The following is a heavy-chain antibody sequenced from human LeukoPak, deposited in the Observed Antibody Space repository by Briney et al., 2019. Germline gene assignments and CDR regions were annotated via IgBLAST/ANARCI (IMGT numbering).Heavy chain of an antibody. V-gene: IGHV3-23*01. Sequence: GGSLRLSCAASGFTFSSYAMSWVRQAPGKGLDWVSTISGFGVSTHYADSVKGRFTISRDNSKNTLYLQMHGLRADDTAVYYCAKHYGSNSMADYWGQGTLVTVSS. D-gene: IGHD4-23*01. CDR3: AKHYGSNSMADY. CDR2: ISGFGVST. J-gene: IGHJ4*02. CDR1: GFTFSSYA.